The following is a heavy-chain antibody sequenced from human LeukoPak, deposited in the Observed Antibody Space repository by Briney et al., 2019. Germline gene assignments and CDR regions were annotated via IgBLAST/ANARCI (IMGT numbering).Heavy chain of an antibody. CDR3: ARYHYDFWSGTFDY. Sequence: GGSLRLSCAASGFTFSSYSMNWVRQAPGKGLEWVSYISSSSSTIYYADSVKGRFTISRDNAKNSLYLQMNSLRAEDTAVYYCARYHYDFWSGTFDYWGQGTLVTVSS. V-gene: IGHV3-48*01. J-gene: IGHJ4*02. CDR1: GFTFSSYS. CDR2: ISSSSSTI. D-gene: IGHD3-3*01.